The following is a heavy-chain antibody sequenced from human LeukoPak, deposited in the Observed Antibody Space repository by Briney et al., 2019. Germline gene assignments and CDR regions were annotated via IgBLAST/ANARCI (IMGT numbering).Heavy chain of an antibody. J-gene: IGHJ6*02. CDR3: ASDRVFYGLDV. V-gene: IGHV3-21*01. CDR2: ISSSSNYI. CDR1: GFTFSSYS. Sequence: PGGSLRLSCAASGFTFSSYSMNWVRQAPGKGLEWVSSISSSSNYIYYADSVKGRFTISRDNARNTLYLQMNSLRPGDTAIYYCASDRVFYGLDVWGQGTTVTVSS.